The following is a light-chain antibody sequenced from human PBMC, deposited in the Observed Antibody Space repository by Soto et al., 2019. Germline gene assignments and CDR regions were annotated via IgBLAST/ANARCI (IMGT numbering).Light chain of an antibody. Sequence: QLVLTQPPSASGTPGQRGTISCSGISSNIGSNYVYWYQQVPGTAPKLIIYDNDQRPSGVPDRFSGSKSGTSASLAISGLRSEDEADYYCAAWDDGLSVPVFGGGTKLTVL. CDR3: AAWDDGLSVPV. CDR1: SSNIGSNY. V-gene: IGLV1-47*02. J-gene: IGLJ2*01. CDR2: DND.